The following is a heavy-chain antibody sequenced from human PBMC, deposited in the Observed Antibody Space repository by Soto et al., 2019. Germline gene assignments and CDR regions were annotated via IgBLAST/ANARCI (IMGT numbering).Heavy chain of an antibody. Sequence: PGESLKISCKGSGYSFTSYWIGWVRQMPGKGLEWMGIIYPGDSDTRYSPSFQGQVTISADKSISTAYLQWSSLKASDTAMYYCARPARGYSYGDVMDVWGQGTTVTVSS. D-gene: IGHD5-18*01. J-gene: IGHJ6*02. CDR3: ARPARGYSYGDVMDV. CDR2: IYPGDSDT. CDR1: GYSFTSYW. V-gene: IGHV5-51*01.